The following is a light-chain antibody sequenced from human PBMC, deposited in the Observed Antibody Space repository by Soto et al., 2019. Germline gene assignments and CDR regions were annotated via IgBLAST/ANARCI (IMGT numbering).Light chain of an antibody. V-gene: IGKV1-5*01. CDR1: QSITRS. CDR2: DAS. CDR3: QEYNHYSELS. Sequence: IQVTQSPSTLSASVGDRVTITCRASQSITRSLAWYQQKTGKAPKLLIYDASTWESGVPARFSGSGSGTEFTLTISSLQPADFAAYYCQEYNHYSELSFGQGTRVEIK. J-gene: IGKJ5*01.